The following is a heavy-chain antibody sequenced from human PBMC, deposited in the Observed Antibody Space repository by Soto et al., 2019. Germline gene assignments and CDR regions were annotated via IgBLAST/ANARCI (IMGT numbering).Heavy chain of an antibody. CDR1: GYTFTGYY. J-gene: IGHJ4*02. Sequence: ASVKVSCKASGYTFTGYYMHWVRQAPEQGLEWMGWINPNNGGTNYAQKFQGRVTMTRDTSISTAYMELSRLRSDDTAVYYCARLRGGQTEFDYWGQGTLVTVSS. D-gene: IGHD2-21*02. V-gene: IGHV1-2*02. CDR3: ARLRGGQTEFDY. CDR2: INPNNGGT.